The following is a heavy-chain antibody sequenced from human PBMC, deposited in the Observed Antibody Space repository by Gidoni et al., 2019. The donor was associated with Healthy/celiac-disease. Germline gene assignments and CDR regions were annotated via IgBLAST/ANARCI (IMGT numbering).Heavy chain of an antibody. Sequence: QVQLVQSGAEVKKPGASVKVSCKASGYTFTSYDINWVRQATGQGIEWSGWMNPNSGNTGYAQKFQGRVTMTRNTSISTAYMELSSLRSEDTAVYYCARDYDFWSGYYSLYNWFDPWGQGTLVTVSS. V-gene: IGHV1-8*01. CDR2: MNPNSGNT. J-gene: IGHJ5*02. CDR3: ARDYDFWSGYYSLYNWFDP. CDR1: GYTFTSYD. D-gene: IGHD3-3*01.